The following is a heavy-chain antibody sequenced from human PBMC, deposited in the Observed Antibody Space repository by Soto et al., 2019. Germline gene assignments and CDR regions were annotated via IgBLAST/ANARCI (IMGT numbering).Heavy chain of an antibody. J-gene: IGHJ6*02. CDR2: TYYRSKWYN. Sequence: PSPTLSLTCALSGDSVSSNSAAWNWIRQSPSRGLEWLGRTYYRSKWYNDYAVSVKSRITINPDTSKNQFSLQLNSVTPEDTAVYYCARAAYDSSGWYFYYYGMDVWGQGTTVTVS. V-gene: IGHV6-1*01. CDR1: GDSVSSNSAA. D-gene: IGHD6-19*01. CDR3: ARAAYDSSGWYFYYYGMDV.